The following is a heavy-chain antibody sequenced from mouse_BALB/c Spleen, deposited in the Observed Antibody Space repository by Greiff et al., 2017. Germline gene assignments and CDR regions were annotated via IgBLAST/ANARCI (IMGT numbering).Heavy chain of an antibody. CDR3: ARHGDPWFAY. V-gene: IGHV5-9-3*01. D-gene: IGHD3-3*01. CDR1: GFTFSSYA. CDR2: ISSGGSYT. J-gene: IGHJ3*01. Sequence: EVQLVESGGGLVKPGGSLKLSCAASGFTFSSYAMSWVRQTPEKRLEWVATISSGGSYTYYPDSVKGRFTISRDNAKNTLYLQMSSLRSEDTAMYYCARHGDPWFAYWGQGTLVTVSA.